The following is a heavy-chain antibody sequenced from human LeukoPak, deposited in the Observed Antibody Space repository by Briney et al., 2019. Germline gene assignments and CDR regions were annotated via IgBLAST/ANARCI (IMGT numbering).Heavy chain of an antibody. Sequence: LSCAASGFKFSDHYIDWVRQAPGKGLEWIGEINHSGSTNYNPSLKSRVTISVDTSKNQFSLKLSSVTAADTAVYYCARGWGGYDPFDYWGQGTLVTVSS. CDR1: GFKFSDHY. V-gene: IGHV4-34*01. CDR3: ARGWGGYDPFDY. CDR2: INHSGST. J-gene: IGHJ4*02. D-gene: IGHD5-12*01.